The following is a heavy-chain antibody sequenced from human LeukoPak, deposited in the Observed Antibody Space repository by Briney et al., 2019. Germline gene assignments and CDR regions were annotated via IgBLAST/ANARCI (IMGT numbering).Heavy chain of an antibody. Sequence: GGSLRLSCAASGFTFSSYAMSWVRQAPGKGLEWVSAISGSGGSTYYADSVKGRFTISRDNAKNSLYLQMNSLRAEDTAVYYCARDQGGEQSYWGQGTLVTVSS. D-gene: IGHD3-16*01. CDR3: ARDQGGEQSY. J-gene: IGHJ4*02. V-gene: IGHV3-23*01. CDR2: ISGSGGST. CDR1: GFTFSSYA.